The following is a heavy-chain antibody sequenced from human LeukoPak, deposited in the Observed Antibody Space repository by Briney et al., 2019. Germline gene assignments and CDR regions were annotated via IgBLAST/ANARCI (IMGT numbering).Heavy chain of an antibody. CDR2: INAGNGNT. CDR1: GYTFTSYA. Sequence: ASVKVSCKASGYTFTSYAMHWVRQAPGQRPEWMGWINAGNGNTKYSQKFQGRVTITRDTSASTAYMELSSLRSEDTAVYYCARAHDYGDYEGYWGQGTLVTVSS. CDR3: ARAHDYGDYEGY. V-gene: IGHV1-3*01. J-gene: IGHJ4*02. D-gene: IGHD4-17*01.